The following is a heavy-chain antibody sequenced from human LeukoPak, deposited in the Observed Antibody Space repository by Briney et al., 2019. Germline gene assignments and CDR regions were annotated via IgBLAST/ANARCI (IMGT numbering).Heavy chain of an antibody. D-gene: IGHD4-11*01. J-gene: IGHJ6*03. V-gene: IGHV3-11*01. CDR1: GFTFSDYY. Sequence: GGSLRLSCAASGFTFSDYYMSWIRQAPGKGLEWVSYISRSGRTIYYADSVKGRFTISRDNAKNSLYLQMNSLRAEDTAVYYCARGLTTVTSYYYYYYMDVWGKGTTVTVSS. CDR2: ISRSGRTI. CDR3: ARGLTTVTSYYYYYYMDV.